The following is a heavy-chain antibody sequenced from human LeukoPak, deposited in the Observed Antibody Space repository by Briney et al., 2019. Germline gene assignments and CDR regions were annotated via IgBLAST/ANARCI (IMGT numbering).Heavy chain of an antibody. D-gene: IGHD6-13*01. CDR3: ARGAVSGSSWAFDY. V-gene: IGHV4-38-2*01. CDR2: IYHSGST. Sequence: SETLSLTCAVSGNSISSGHYWGWIRQPPGKGLEWIGSIYHSGSTYYNPSLKSRVTISLDTSKNQFSLKLSSVTAADTAVYYCARGAVSGSSWAFDYWGQGTLVTVSS. CDR1: GNSISSGHY. J-gene: IGHJ4*02.